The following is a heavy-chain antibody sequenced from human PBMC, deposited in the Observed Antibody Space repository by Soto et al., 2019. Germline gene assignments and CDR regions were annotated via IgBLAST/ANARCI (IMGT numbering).Heavy chain of an antibody. CDR3: ARVMVVAGHYYFDY. J-gene: IGHJ4*02. CDR2: IRKRINSYST. V-gene: IGHV3-72*01. Sequence: EVQLVESGGGLAQPGGSLRLSCAASGFTFSDHYMDWVRQAPGKGLEWVGRIRKRINSYSTEYAASVKGRFTISRDDSKNSLYLHMNSLKTDDTAVYYCARVMVVAGHYYFDYWGQGTLVSVSS. D-gene: IGHD6-19*01. CDR1: GFTFSDHY.